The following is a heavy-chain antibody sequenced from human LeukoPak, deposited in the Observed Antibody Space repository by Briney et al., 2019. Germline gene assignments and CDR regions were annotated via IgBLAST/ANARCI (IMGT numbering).Heavy chain of an antibody. Sequence: PGGSLRLSCAASGFTFSDYYMSWVRQAPGKGLEWVANIKQDGSEKYYVDSVKGRFTISRDNARDSLYLQMNSLRAEDTAVYYCARISTGWYPIRGSFDYWGQGTLVTVSS. D-gene: IGHD6-13*01. J-gene: IGHJ4*02. CDR2: IKQDGSEK. CDR3: ARISTGWYPIRGSFDY. V-gene: IGHV3-7*01. CDR1: GFTFSDYY.